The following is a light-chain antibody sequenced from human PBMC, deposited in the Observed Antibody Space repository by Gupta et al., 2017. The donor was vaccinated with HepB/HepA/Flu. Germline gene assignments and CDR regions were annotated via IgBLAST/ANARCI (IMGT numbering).Light chain of an antibody. CDR3: HQYGSSSWT. J-gene: IGKJ1*01. V-gene: IGKV3-20*01. CDR1: QTVSSTY. Sequence: EIVLTQSPGPLSLSPGERATLSCRTSQTVSSTYLAWYQQKPGQAPRLLIYGASNRATGTPDRFSGSGSGTDFTLTISRLEPEDFAVYYCHQYGSSSWTFGQGTEVEIK. CDR2: GAS.